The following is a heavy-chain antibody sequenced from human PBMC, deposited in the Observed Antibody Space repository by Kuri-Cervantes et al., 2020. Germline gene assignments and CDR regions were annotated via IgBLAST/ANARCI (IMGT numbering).Heavy chain of an antibody. D-gene: IGHD3-10*01. CDR3: AKDRRYYGSGSYYNLLLFDY. V-gene: IGHV3-30-3*01. J-gene: IGHJ4*02. CDR1: GFTFSNYA. CDR2: ISSDESTK. Sequence: GESLKISCAASGFTFSNYAMHWVRQAPGKGLEWVALISSDESTKYYADSVKGRFTISRDNSKSTLYLQMNSLRAEDTAVYYCAKDRRYYGSGSYYNLLLFDYWGQGTLVTVSS.